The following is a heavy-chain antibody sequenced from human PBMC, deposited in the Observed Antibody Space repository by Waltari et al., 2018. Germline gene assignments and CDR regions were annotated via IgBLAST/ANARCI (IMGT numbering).Heavy chain of an antibody. V-gene: IGHV4-39*07. J-gene: IGHJ6*02. D-gene: IGHD6-13*01. CDR2: IYYSGRT. CDR1: GGSISSSSYY. CDR3: ASAGPYYYYGMDV. Sequence: QLQLQESGPGLVKPSETLSLTCTVSGGSISSSSYYWGWIRQPPGKGLEWIGSIYYSGRTYYNPSLKSRVTISVDTSKNQFSLKLSSVTAADTAVYYCASAGPYYYYGMDVWGQGTTVTVSS.